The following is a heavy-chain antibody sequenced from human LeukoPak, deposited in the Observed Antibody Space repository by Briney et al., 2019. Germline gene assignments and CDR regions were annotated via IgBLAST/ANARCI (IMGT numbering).Heavy chain of an antibody. CDR2: IYHSGST. D-gene: IGHD4-11*01. J-gene: IGHJ4*02. CDR1: GYSISSGYH. CDR3: ARTSKSLTDY. V-gene: IGHV4-38-2*01. Sequence: SETLSLACAVSGYSISSGYHWGWIRQPPGKGLEWIGSIYHSGSTYYNPSLKSRVTISVDTSKNQFSLKLSSVTAADAAVYYCARTSKSLTDYWGQGTLVTVSS.